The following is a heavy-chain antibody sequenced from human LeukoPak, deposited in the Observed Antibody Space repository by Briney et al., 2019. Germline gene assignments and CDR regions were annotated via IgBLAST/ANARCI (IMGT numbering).Heavy chain of an antibody. CDR3: AKGSSHYYDFWSGYSHYFDY. V-gene: IGHV3-30*02. D-gene: IGHD3-3*01. J-gene: IGHJ4*02. Sequence: GGSLRLSCAASGFTFSSYGMHWVRQAPGKGLEWVAFIRYDGSNKYYADSVKGRFTISRDNSKNTLYLQMNSLRAEDTAVYYCAKGSSHYYDFWSGYSHYFDYWGQGTLVTVSS. CDR2: IRYDGSNK. CDR1: GFTFSSYG.